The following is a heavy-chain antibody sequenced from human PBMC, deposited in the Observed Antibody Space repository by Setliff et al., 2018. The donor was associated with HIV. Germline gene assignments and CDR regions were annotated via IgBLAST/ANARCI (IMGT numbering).Heavy chain of an antibody. J-gene: IGHJ5*02. CDR3: ARRHTAFDP. CDR2: IYISGST. D-gene: IGHD5-18*01. Sequence: ASETLSLTCTVSGGSMSSHYWSWIRQPPGKGLEFIGYIYISGSTNYNPSLKSRVTISVDTSQNQFSLKVGSVTAADTAVYYCARRHTAFDPWGQGTLVTVSS. V-gene: IGHV4-59*08. CDR1: GGSMSSHY.